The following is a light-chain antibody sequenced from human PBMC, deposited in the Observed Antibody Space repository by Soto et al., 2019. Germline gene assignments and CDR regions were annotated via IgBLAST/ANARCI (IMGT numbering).Light chain of an antibody. Sequence: TQPPGTLSLSTGERATLSCRAVQSFTSTYMAWYQQKPGQAPRLLIYGASTRATGIPARFSGSGSGTEFTLTISSLQSEDFAVYYCQQYNNWPPLTFGQGTRLEIK. V-gene: IGKV3-15*01. CDR3: QQYNNWPPLT. CDR2: GAS. J-gene: IGKJ5*01. CDR1: QSFTST.